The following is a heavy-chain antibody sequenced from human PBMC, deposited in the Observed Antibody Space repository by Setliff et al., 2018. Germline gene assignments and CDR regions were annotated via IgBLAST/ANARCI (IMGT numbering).Heavy chain of an antibody. J-gene: IGHJ4*02. CDR2: IYTSGST. CDR3: ARGGYRYGLGGFPLDS. Sequence: SETLSLTCTVSGGSISRGSYDWGWIRQPAGKGLEWIGRIYTSGSTNYNPSLKSRVTISVDTSKNQFSLKLSSVTAADTAVYYCARGGYRYGLGGFPLDSWGQGTLVTVSS. D-gene: IGHD5-18*01. V-gene: IGHV4-61*02. CDR1: GGSISRGSYD.